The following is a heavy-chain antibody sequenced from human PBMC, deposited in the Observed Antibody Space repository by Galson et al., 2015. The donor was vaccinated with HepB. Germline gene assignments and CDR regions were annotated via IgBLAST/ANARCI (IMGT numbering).Heavy chain of an antibody. J-gene: IGHJ4*02. CDR1: GGTFSSYA. Sequence: SVKVSCKASGGTFSSYAISWVRQAPGQGLEWMGGIIPIFGTANYAQKFQGRVTITADKSTSTAYMELSSLRSEDTAVCYCASQRITMIVVVPFDYWGQGTLVTVSS. D-gene: IGHD3-22*01. CDR2: IIPIFGTA. CDR3: ASQRITMIVVVPFDY. V-gene: IGHV1-69*06.